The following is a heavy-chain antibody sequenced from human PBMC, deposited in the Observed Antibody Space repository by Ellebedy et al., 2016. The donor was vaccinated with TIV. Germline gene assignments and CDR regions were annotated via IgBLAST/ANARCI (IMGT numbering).Heavy chain of an antibody. CDR3: AGRGSSGWVDY. Sequence: GESLKISCKGSGYSFTSYWIGWVRQMPGKGLEWMGIIYPADSDIRYSPSFQGQATMSADWSITTTYLHWNSLKASDTAIYYCAGRGSSGWVDYWGQGTLVTVSS. CDR1: GYSFTSYW. J-gene: IGHJ4*02. CDR2: IYPADSDI. V-gene: IGHV5-51*01. D-gene: IGHD6-19*01.